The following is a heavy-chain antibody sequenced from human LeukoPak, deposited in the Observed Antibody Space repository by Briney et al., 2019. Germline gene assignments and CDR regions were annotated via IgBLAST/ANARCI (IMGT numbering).Heavy chain of an antibody. Sequence: GGSLRLSCVGSGFMFSDYYMSWIRQAPGKGLEWVSYISNDSVDKYYVDSVRGRFTISRDNAKKSMYLQMSGLRVEDTAVYYCARRDWVSGAVRAFDIWGQGTMVTVYS. CDR3: ARRDWVSGAVRAFDI. CDR2: ISNDSVDK. CDR1: GFMFSDYY. V-gene: IGHV3-11*04. D-gene: IGHD3-3*01. J-gene: IGHJ3*02.